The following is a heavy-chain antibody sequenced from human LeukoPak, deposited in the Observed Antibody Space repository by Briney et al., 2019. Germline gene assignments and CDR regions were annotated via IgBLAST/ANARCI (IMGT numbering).Heavy chain of an antibody. V-gene: IGHV3-48*03. CDR2: ISSSGSTI. CDR3: AKLSFYGYYYDSSGYYRNDAFDT. D-gene: IGHD3-22*01. J-gene: IGHJ3*02. Sequence: PGGSLRLSCAASGFTFGSYEMNWVRQAPGKGLGWVSYISSSGSTIYYADSVKGRFTISRDNAKNSLYLQMNSLRAEDTAVYYCAKLSFYGYYYDSSGYYRNDAFDTWGQGTMVTVSS. CDR1: GFTFGSYE.